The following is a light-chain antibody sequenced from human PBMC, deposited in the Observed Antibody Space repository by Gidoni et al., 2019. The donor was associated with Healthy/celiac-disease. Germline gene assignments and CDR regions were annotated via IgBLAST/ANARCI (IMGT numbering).Light chain of an antibody. CDR2: AAS. Sequence: IQFTQSPSSLSAYVGERVTITCRASEGINSYVAWYQQKPGKAPKLLIYAASTLQSGVPSRFSGSGSGTNFTLTISSLQPEDFATYYCQQLNSYPFFGGGTKVEIK. J-gene: IGKJ4*01. V-gene: IGKV1-9*01. CDR1: EGINSY. CDR3: QQLNSYPF.